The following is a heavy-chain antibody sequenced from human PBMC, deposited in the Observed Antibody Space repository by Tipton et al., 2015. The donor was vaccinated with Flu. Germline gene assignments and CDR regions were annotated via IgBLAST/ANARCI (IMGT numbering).Heavy chain of an antibody. CDR2: ILYSGIP. J-gene: IGHJ3*02. D-gene: IGHD3-10*01. Sequence: TLSLTCTVSGGSISSDYWSWIRQPPGKGLEWIGSILYSGIPKNNPSLKSRVTISGDTSKNQFSLQLRSVTAADTAVYYCARAAGDSMVRGVVRDAFDIWGQGTAVTVSS. CDR1: GGSISSDY. V-gene: IGHV4-59*01. CDR3: ARAAGDSMVRGVVRDAFDI.